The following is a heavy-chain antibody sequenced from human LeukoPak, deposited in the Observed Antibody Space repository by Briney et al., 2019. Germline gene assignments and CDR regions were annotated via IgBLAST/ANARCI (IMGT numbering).Heavy chain of an antibody. V-gene: IGHV2-5*01. CDR2: IYWHDDK. Sequence: SGPTLAHPTQTLTLPCTFSGFPLRTSGVGVGWIGQPSGKALEWLALIYWHDDKLYSPSLKSRLTTTTDTSKNQVVLTTTNMDPVDTATYYCATVGTAMATNFDYGGEGTLVTVSS. CDR3: ATVGTAMATNFDY. J-gene: IGHJ4*02. D-gene: IGHD5-18*01. CDR1: GFPLRTSGVG.